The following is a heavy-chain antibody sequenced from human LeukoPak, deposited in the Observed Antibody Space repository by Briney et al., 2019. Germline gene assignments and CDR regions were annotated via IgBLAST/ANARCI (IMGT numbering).Heavy chain of an antibody. D-gene: IGHD6-13*01. CDR3: ARLWKSIAAADEGDY. V-gene: IGHV1-69*13. CDR1: GGTFRSYA. J-gene: IGHJ4*02. CDR2: TT. Sequence: GASVKVSCKASGGTFRSYAISWVRQAPGQGLEWMGGTTNYAQKFQGRVTITADESTSTAYMELSSLRSEDTAVYYCARLWKSIAAADEGDYWGQGTLVTVSS.